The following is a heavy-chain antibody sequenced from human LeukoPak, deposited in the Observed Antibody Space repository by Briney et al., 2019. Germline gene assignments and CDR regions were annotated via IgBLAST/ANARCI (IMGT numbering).Heavy chain of an antibody. D-gene: IGHD5-12*01. CDR3: IRTLIVATSPYMDV. CDR1: GFTFSSYW. Sequence: GGSLRLSCAASGFTFSSYWMHWVCRTPGRGLVWVSRVNSDGTGTTYADSVEGRFTISRDNAKNTVYLQMNSLRAEDTAIYYCIRTLIVATSPYMDVWGKGTTVTVSS. J-gene: IGHJ6*03. CDR2: VNSDGTGT. V-gene: IGHV3-74*01.